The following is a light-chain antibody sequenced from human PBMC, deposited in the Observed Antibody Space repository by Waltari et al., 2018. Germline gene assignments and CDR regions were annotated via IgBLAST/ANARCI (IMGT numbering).Light chain of an antibody. CDR1: QTVRTTY. V-gene: IGKV3-20*01. Sequence: EIVLTQSPGTLSLSPGERATLSCRASQTVRTTYLACYQQKPGQAPTLLIYGASRRATGLLDRFSGSGSGTDFSLPISSLEPEDFAVYYCQQYDISPLTFGGGTKVEIK. CDR2: GAS. CDR3: QQYDISPLT. J-gene: IGKJ4*01.